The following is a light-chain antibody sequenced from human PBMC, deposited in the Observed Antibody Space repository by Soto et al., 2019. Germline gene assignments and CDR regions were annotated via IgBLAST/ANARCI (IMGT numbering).Light chain of an antibody. CDR3: QQYMSSVT. Sequence: EIVLTQSPGSLSLSPGQRATLSCRASQSVDTIFFAWYQKKPCQAPRLLIYGASKRATGIPDGFSGSGSGTYFSLIISRLEPEDFAVYYCQQYMSSVTFGQGTKVEIK. V-gene: IGKV3-20*01. CDR1: QSVDTIF. J-gene: IGKJ1*01. CDR2: GAS.